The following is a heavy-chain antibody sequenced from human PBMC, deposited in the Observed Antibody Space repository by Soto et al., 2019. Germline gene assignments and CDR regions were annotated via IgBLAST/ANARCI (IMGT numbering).Heavy chain of an antibody. CDR2: ISAYNGNT. J-gene: IGHJ4*02. Sequence: QVQLVQSGAEVKKPGASVKVSCKASGYTFASYAISWMRQAPGQGLGWMGWISAYNGNTNYGQKLQGRVTMTTDTTTSTAYMELRSVGSDDTAVYYCARDPPPPDYWGQGTLVTVSS. CDR1: GYTFASYA. V-gene: IGHV1-18*01. CDR3: ARDPPPPDY.